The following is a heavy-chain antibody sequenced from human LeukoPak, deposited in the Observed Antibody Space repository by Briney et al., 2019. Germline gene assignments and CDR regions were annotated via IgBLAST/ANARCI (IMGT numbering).Heavy chain of an antibody. D-gene: IGHD3-3*01. J-gene: IGHJ3*02. CDR3: ASPSTIFLPAFDI. Sequence: GGSLRLSCAASGFTFSSYSMNWVRQAPGKGLEWVSYISSSSSTIYYADSVKGRFTISRDNAKNSLYLQMNSLRAEDTAVYYCASPSTIFLPAFDIWGQGTMVTVSS. CDR1: GFTFSSYS. CDR2: ISSSSSTI. V-gene: IGHV3-48*01.